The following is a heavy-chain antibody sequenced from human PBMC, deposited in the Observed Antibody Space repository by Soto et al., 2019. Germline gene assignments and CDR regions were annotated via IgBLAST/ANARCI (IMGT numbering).Heavy chain of an antibody. Sequence: GGSLRLSCAASGFTFSNAWMSWVRQAPGKGLEWVGRIKSKTDGGTTDYAAPVKGRFTISRDNSKNTLFLHMTNLRAGDTALYFCAKGRPGVAAAPDYWGQGTLVTVSS. J-gene: IGHJ4*02. V-gene: IGHV3-15*01. CDR3: AKGRPGVAAAPDY. CDR2: IKSKTDGGTT. CDR1: GFTFSNAW. D-gene: IGHD2-21*01.